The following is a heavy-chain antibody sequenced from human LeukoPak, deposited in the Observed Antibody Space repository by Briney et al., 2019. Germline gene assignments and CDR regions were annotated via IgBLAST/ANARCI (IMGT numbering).Heavy chain of an antibody. J-gene: IGHJ6*03. D-gene: IGHD2-2*01. CDR1: GGSFSGYY. Sequence: SETLSLTCALYGGSFSGYYWSWIRQPPGKGLKWIGEINHSGSTNYNPSLKSRVTISVDTSKNQFSLKLSSVTAADTAAYYCARGLVGYCSSTSCSHRPSLSMDVWGKGTTVTVSS. V-gene: IGHV4-34*01. CDR3: ARGLVGYCSSTSCSHRPSLSMDV. CDR2: INHSGST.